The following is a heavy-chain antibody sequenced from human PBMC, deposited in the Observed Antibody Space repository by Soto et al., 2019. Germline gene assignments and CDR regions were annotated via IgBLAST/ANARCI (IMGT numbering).Heavy chain of an antibody. Sequence: SETLSLTCAVYGGSFSGYYWSWIRQPPGKGLEWIGEINHSGSTNYNPSLKSRVTISVDTSKNQFSLKLSSVTAADTAVYYCARTSGQGEYYDFWSGYLDFDYWGQGTLVTVSS. J-gene: IGHJ4*02. D-gene: IGHD3-3*01. V-gene: IGHV4-34*01. CDR3: ARTSGQGEYYDFWSGYLDFDY. CDR1: GGSFSGYY. CDR2: INHSGST.